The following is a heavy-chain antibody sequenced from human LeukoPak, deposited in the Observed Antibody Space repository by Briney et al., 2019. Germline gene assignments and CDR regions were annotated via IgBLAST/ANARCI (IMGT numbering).Heavy chain of an antibody. Sequence: GGSLRLSCAASGFSFSTYSMNWVRQAPGKGLEWVSSISSSSGYIYYADSVKGRFTISTDNAKNSLYLQMNSLRAEDTAVYYCARDYGDYGGWWFDPWGQGTLVTVSS. CDR2: ISSSSGYI. J-gene: IGHJ5*02. CDR1: GFSFSTYS. V-gene: IGHV3-21*01. CDR3: ARDYGDYGGWWFDP. D-gene: IGHD4-17*01.